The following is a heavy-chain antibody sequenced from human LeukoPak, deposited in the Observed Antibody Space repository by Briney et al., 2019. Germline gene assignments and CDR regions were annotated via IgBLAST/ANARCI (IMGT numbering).Heavy chain of an antibody. CDR3: ARSGVRGVKDFDY. CDR1: GFTFSSYG. J-gene: IGHJ4*02. D-gene: IGHD3-10*01. Sequence: GGSLRLSCAASGFTFSSYGMHWVRQAPGKGLEWVAVIWYDGSNKYYADSVKGRFTISRDNSKNTLYLQMNSLRAEDTAVYYCARSGVRGVKDFDYWGQGTLVTVSS. CDR2: IWYDGSNK. V-gene: IGHV3-33*01.